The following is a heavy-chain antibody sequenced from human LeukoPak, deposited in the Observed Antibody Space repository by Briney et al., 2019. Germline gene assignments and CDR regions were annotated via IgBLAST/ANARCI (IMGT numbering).Heavy chain of an antibody. J-gene: IGHJ4*02. V-gene: IGHV6-1*01. D-gene: IGHD1-26*01. CDR3: AKGVGATTGPFDY. Sequence: SQTLSLTCDISGDSVSSNSAAWNWIRQSPSRGLEWLGRTYYRSKWYNDYALSVKSRITISPDTSKNQVSLQLNSVTPDDTAVYYCAKGVGATTGPFDYWGQGTLVTVSS. CDR1: GDSVSSNSAA. CDR2: TYYRSKWYN.